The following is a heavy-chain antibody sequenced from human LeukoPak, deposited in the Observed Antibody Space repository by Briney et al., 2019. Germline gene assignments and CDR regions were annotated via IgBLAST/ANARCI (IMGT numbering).Heavy chain of an antibody. Sequence: PGGSLRLSCAASGFTFSSYGVHWVRQAPGKGLEWVAFIRYDGSNKYYADSVKGRFTISRDNSKNTLYLQMNSPRAKDTAAYYCAKVHYRYCSSTSCYTGLDYWGQGTLVTVSS. J-gene: IGHJ4*02. V-gene: IGHV3-30*02. D-gene: IGHD2-2*02. CDR1: GFTFSSYG. CDR2: IRYDGSNK. CDR3: AKVHYRYCSSTSCYTGLDY.